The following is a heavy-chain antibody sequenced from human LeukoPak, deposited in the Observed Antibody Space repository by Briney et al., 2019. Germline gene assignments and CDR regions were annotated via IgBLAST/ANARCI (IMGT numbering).Heavy chain of an antibody. J-gene: IGHJ3*02. Sequence: SETLSLTCTVSGGSASSHFWSWIRQPPGKGLEWIGYIYYSGSTNYNPSLKSRVTISVDTSKNQFSLKLSSVTAADTAVYYCARDRQQLVRAFDIWGQGTMVTVSS. CDR1: GGSASSHF. D-gene: IGHD6-6*01. CDR2: IYYSGST. CDR3: ARDRQQLVRAFDI. V-gene: IGHV4-59*02.